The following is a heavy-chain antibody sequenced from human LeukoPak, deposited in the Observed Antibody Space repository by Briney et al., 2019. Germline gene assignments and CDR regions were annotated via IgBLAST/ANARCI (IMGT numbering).Heavy chain of an antibody. Sequence: ASVKVSCKASGYTFTGYYMHSVRQAPGQGLEWMGWINPNSGGTNYAQKFQGRVTMSRDTSISTAYMELSRLRSDDTAVYYCARDRESIQLFDYWGQGTLVTVSS. D-gene: IGHD5-24*01. CDR3: ARDRESIQLFDY. V-gene: IGHV1-2*02. CDR1: GYTFTGYY. J-gene: IGHJ4*02. CDR2: INPNSGGT.